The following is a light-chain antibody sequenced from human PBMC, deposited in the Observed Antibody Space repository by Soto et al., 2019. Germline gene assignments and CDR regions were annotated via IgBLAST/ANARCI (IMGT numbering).Light chain of an antibody. Sequence: DIQLTQSPSFLSASVGDIVTITCLASQGISSYLAWYQQKPGKAPKLLIYTASTLQSEVPSRFSGSGSGTEFTLTISSLQPEDFATYYCQQLNSFPPTFGQGTKVDIK. J-gene: IGKJ1*01. CDR2: TAS. V-gene: IGKV1-9*01. CDR3: QQLNSFPPT. CDR1: QGISSY.